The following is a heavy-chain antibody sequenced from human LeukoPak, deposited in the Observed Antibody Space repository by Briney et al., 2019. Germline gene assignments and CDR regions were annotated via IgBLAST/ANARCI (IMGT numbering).Heavy chain of an antibody. V-gene: IGHV1-8*01. CDR3: AREAVRGVTLYYYYYMDV. CDR1: GYTFTSYD. Sequence: ASVTVSCKASGYTFTSYDINWVGQAAGQGGEGMGWMNPNSSNTGYAQKFQGRVTTTGNTSISTAYMELSSLRSEDTAVYYCAREAVRGVTLYYYYYMDVWGKGTTVTVSS. D-gene: IGHD3-10*01. CDR2: MNPNSSNT. J-gene: IGHJ6*03.